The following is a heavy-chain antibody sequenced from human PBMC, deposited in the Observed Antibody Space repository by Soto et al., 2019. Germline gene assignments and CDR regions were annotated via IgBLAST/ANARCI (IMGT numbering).Heavy chain of an antibody. CDR2: IYYSGST. Sequence: QVQLQESGPGLVKPSETLSLTCTVSGGSVSSGSYYWSWIRQPPGKGLEWIGYIYYSGSTNYNPSLKSRVTISVDTSKNQFSLKLSSVTAADTAVYYCARGGYYYGSARHYYYYGMDVWGQGTTVTVSS. J-gene: IGHJ6*02. CDR3: ARGGYYYGSARHYYYYGMDV. D-gene: IGHD3-10*01. V-gene: IGHV4-61*01. CDR1: GGSVSSGSYY.